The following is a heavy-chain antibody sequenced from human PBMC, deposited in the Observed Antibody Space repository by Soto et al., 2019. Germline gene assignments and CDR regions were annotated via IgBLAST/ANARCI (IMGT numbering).Heavy chain of an antibody. CDR3: ARTDYGTAYFDP. J-gene: IGHJ5*02. Sequence: TLSLTCTVSGDSISSGNHYWSWIRQPPGKGLEWIGYIFYSGTAYYNPSLKSRLTISVDTSKNQFSLKLSSVTAADTAVYYCARTDYGTAYFDPWGQGSLVTVSS. CDR2: IFYSGTA. D-gene: IGHD3-10*01. V-gene: IGHV4-30-4*01. CDR1: GDSISSGNHY.